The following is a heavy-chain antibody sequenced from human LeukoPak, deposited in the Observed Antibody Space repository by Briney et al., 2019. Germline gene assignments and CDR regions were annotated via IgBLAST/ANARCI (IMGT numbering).Heavy chain of an antibody. CDR3: AREILQWLAQFSFDY. V-gene: IGHV3-30-3*01. D-gene: IGHD6-19*01. Sequence: GRSLRLSCAASGFTFSSYAMHWVRQAPGKGLEWVAVISYDGSNKYYADSVKGRFTISRDNSKNTLYLQMNSLRAEDTAVYYCAREILQWLAQFSFDYWGQGTLVTVSS. CDR1: GFTFSSYA. J-gene: IGHJ4*02. CDR2: ISYDGSNK.